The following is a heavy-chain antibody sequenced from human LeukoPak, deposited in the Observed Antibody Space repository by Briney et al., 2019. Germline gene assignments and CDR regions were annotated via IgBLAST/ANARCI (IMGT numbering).Heavy chain of an antibody. J-gene: IGHJ4*02. CDR2: ISSSGSTI. CDR1: GFTFSSYE. CDR3: ARNMVVAATVGFDY. D-gene: IGHD2-15*01. Sequence: PGGSLRLSCAASGFTFSSYETNWVRQAPGKGLEWVSYISSSGSTIYYADSVKGRFTISRDNAKNSLYLQMNSLRAEDTAVYYCARNMVVAATVGFDYWGQGTLVTVSS. V-gene: IGHV3-48*03.